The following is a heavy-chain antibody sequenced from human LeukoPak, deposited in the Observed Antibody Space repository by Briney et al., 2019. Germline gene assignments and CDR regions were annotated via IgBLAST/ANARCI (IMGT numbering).Heavy chain of an antibody. CDR1: GGTFSSYA. V-gene: IGHV1-69*05. D-gene: IGHD5-18*01. Sequence: EASVKVSCKASGGTFSSYAISWGRHAPGQGLEWIGGIIPIFGTANYAQKFQGRVTIATDESTSTAYMELSSLRSEDTAVYYCARDLVDTAMVFGNWFDPWGQGTLVTVSS. CDR3: ARDLVDTAMVFGNWFDP. CDR2: IIPIFGTA. J-gene: IGHJ5*02.